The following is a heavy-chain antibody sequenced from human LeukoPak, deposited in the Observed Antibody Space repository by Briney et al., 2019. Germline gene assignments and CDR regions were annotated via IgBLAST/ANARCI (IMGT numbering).Heavy chain of an antibody. CDR1: GFTFSSYW. Sequence: PGGSLRLSCAASGFTFSSYWMHWVRHAPGKGLVWVARIKGDGITTNYADPAEGRFTVSRDNAKNTVYLQMNSLRAEDTAVYYCAKDLHEIAADYWGQGTLVTVAS. V-gene: IGHV3-74*01. D-gene: IGHD2-21*01. CDR3: AKDLHEIAADY. J-gene: IGHJ4*02. CDR2: IKGDGITT.